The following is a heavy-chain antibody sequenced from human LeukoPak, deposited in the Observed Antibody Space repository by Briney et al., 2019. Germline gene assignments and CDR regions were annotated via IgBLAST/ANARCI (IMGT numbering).Heavy chain of an antibody. J-gene: IGHJ4*02. Sequence: ASVKVSCMASGYTFTRYGITWVRQAPGQGLEWMGWISAYNDNTKYAQKVQGRVTMTTDTSTSTAYMELRSLRSDDTAVYYCARGYSDYDLDYWGQGTLVTVSS. D-gene: IGHD5-12*01. V-gene: IGHV1-18*01. CDR1: GYTFTRYG. CDR3: ARGYSDYDLDY. CDR2: ISAYNDNT.